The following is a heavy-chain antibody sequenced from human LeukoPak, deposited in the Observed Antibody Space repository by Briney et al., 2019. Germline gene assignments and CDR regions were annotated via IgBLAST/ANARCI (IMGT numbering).Heavy chain of an antibody. Sequence: GASVKVSCKASGYTFTSYDINWVRQATGQGLEWMGWMNPNSGNTGYAQKFQGRVTMTRNTSISTAYMELSSLRSEDTAVYYCARSPYVDTAIYYYGMDVWGQGTTVTVSS. CDR1: GYTFTSYD. J-gene: IGHJ6*02. V-gene: IGHV1-8*01. D-gene: IGHD5-18*01. CDR3: ARSPYVDTAIYYYGMDV. CDR2: MNPNSGNT.